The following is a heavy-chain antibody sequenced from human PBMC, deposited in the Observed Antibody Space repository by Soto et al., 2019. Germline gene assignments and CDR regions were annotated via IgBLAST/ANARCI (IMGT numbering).Heavy chain of an antibody. D-gene: IGHD3-22*01. CDR2: INAGNGNT. CDR3: GRSSVFYLFNDS. J-gene: IGHJ4*02. Sequence: QVQLVQSGAEEKKPGASVKVSCKASGYTFTSYAMHWVRQAPGQRLEWMGWINAGNGNTKYSQKFQGRVTITRDTPANTAYRGMSTRRSEDTVVYYWGRSSVFYLFNDSGGQEPRVTFPS. CDR1: GYTFTSYA. V-gene: IGHV1-3*05.